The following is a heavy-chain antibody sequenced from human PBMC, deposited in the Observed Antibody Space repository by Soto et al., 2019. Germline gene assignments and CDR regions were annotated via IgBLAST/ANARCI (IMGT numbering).Heavy chain of an antibody. CDR1: GFTFSSYG. J-gene: IGHJ1*01. D-gene: IGHD3-10*01. CDR2: INSDGSST. V-gene: IGHV3-74*01. Sequence: GGSLRLSCAASGFTFSSYGMHWVRQAPGKGLVWVSRINSDGSSTSYADSVKGRFTISRDNAKNTLYLQMNSLRAEDTAVYYCARDFGRRRLEYFQHWGQGTLVTVSS. CDR3: ARDFGRRRLEYFQH.